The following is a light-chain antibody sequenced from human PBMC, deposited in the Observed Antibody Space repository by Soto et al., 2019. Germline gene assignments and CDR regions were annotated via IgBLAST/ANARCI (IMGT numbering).Light chain of an antibody. CDR2: GAS. Sequence: EVVGTQSPGTVSLSPGERATVSGGASQSVGSIYLAWYQQKPGQAPRLLIYGASTRVTGIPARFSGSGSGTEFTLTISSLQSEDFAVYYCQQYNKWSWAFGQGTKVDI. V-gene: IGKV3-15*01. CDR3: QQYNKWSWA. CDR1: QSVGSIY. J-gene: IGKJ1*01.